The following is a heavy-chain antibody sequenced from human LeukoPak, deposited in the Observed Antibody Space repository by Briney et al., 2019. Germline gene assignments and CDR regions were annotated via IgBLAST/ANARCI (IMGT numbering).Heavy chain of an antibody. CDR3: ARLYCSSTSCYAFDI. CDR2: IYPGDSDT. V-gene: IGHV5-51*01. D-gene: IGHD2-2*01. CDR1: GYRFTDYW. Sequence: GESLKISCKGSGYRFTDYWIGWVRQMPGKGLDWMGIIYPGDSDTRYSPSFQGQVTISADKSISTAYLQWSSLKASDTAMYYCARLYCSSTSCYAFDIWGQGTMVTVSS. J-gene: IGHJ3*02.